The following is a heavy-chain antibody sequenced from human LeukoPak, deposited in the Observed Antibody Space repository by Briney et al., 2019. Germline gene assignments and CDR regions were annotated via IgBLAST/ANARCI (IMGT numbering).Heavy chain of an antibody. D-gene: IGHD1-26*01. J-gene: IGHJ6*03. Sequence: ASVKVSCKVSGYTLTELSMHWVRQAPGKGLEWMGGFDPEDGETIYAQKFQGRVTMTEHTSTDTAYMELSSLRSEDTAVYYCATGWDLYYYYMDVWGKGTTVTVSS. V-gene: IGHV1-24*01. CDR2: FDPEDGET. CDR3: ATGWDLYYYYMDV. CDR1: GYTLTELS.